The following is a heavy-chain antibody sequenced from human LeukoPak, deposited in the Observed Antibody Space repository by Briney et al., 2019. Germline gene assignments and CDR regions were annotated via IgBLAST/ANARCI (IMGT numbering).Heavy chain of an antibody. CDR2: ISSSGGTI. V-gene: IGHV3-48*03. J-gene: IGHJ4*02. CDR1: GFTFSSYE. Sequence: QPGGSLRLSCAASGFTFSSYEMNWVRQAPGKGLEWVSYISSSGGTIYYADSVKGRFTISRDDAKNSLYLQMNSLRAEDTAVYYCARAPPGYCSGGSCSRPLDFWGQGTLVTVSS. CDR3: ARAPPGYCSGGSCSRPLDF. D-gene: IGHD2-15*01.